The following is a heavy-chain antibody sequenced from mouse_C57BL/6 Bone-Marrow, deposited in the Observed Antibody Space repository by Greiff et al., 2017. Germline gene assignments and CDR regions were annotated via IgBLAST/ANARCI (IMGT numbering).Heavy chain of an antibody. V-gene: IGHV10-1*01. CDR3: VRHAYYGSRNWYFDV. J-gene: IGHJ1*03. D-gene: IGHD1-1*01. Sequence: VESGGGLVQPKGSLKLSCAASGFSFNTYAMNWVRQAPGKGLEWVARIRSKSNNYAAYYADSVKDRFTISRDDSESMLYLQMNNLKTEDTAMYYCVRHAYYGSRNWYFDVWGTGTTVTVSS. CDR2: IRSKSNNYAA. CDR1: GFSFNTYA.